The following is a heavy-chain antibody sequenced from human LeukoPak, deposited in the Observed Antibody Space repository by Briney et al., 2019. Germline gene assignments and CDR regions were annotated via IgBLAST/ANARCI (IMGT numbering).Heavy chain of an antibody. V-gene: IGHV3-48*03. Sequence: PGGSLRLSCAASGFTFSSYEMNWVRQAPPKGLEWVSYISSSGSTIYYADSVKGRFTISRDNAKNTLFLQMNSLRVEDTAVYYCTRAGNAFDIWGQGTMVTVSS. D-gene: IGHD1-14*01. CDR2: ISSSGSTI. CDR1: GFTFSSYE. J-gene: IGHJ3*02. CDR3: TRAGNAFDI.